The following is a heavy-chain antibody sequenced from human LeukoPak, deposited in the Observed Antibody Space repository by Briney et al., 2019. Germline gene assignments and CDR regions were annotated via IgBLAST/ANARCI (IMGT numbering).Heavy chain of an antibody. Sequence: SETLSFTCTVSGGSISSYYWSWIRQPPGKGLEWIGYIYYSGSTNYNPSLKSRVTISVDTSKNQFSLKLSSVTAADTAVYYCARSYTGYQLLPFDDWGQGTLVTVSS. J-gene: IGHJ4*02. V-gene: IGHV4-59*08. CDR2: IYYSGST. CDR1: GGSISSYY. D-gene: IGHD2-2*01. CDR3: ARSYTGYQLLPFDD.